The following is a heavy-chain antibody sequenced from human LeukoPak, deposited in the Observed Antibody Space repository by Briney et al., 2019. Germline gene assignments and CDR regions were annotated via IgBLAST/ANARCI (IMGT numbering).Heavy chain of an antibody. CDR1: GYTFTSYD. D-gene: IGHD3-3*01. V-gene: IGHV1-8*03. CDR3: ARGPRITIFGVVIGARTWFDP. J-gene: IGHJ5*02. Sequence: ASVKVSCKASGYTFTSYDINWVRQATGQGLEWMGWMNPNSGNTGYAQKFQGRVTFTRNTSISTAYMELSSLRSEDTAVYYCARGPRITIFGVVIGARTWFDPWGQGTLVTVSS. CDR2: MNPNSGNT.